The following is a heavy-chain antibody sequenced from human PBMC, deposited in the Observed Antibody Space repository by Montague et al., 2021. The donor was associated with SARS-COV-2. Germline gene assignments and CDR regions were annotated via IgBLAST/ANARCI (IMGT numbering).Heavy chain of an antibody. D-gene: IGHD6-13*01. CDR2: INYSGST. Sequence: SETLSLTCTVSGGSISSSSYFWGWIRQPPGKGLEWIGSINYSGSTYYTPSLKSRVTISADTSKNQFSLKLSSVTAAATAVYYWARAFIAAAGTTSFDYWGQGTLVTVSS. J-gene: IGHJ4*02. CDR3: ARAFIAAAGTTSFDY. V-gene: IGHV4-39*01. CDR1: GGSISSSSYF.